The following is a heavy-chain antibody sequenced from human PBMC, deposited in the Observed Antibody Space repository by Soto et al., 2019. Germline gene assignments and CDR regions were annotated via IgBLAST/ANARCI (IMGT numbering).Heavy chain of an antibody. CDR1: GFTFSSYG. J-gene: IGHJ3*02. V-gene: IGHV3-33*01. CDR2: IWYDGSNK. Sequence: GGSLRLSCAASGFTFSSYGMHWVRQAPGKGLEWVAVIWYDGSNKYYADSVKGRFTISRDNSKNTLYLQMNSLRAEETAVYYCASLNDYGDYSGDDAFDIWGQGTMVTVSS. D-gene: IGHD4-17*01. CDR3: ASLNDYGDYSGDDAFDI.